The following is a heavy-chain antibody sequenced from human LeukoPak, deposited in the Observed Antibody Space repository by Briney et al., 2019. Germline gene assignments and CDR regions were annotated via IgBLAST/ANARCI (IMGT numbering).Heavy chain of an antibody. Sequence: SETLSLTCAVSGYSISSGYYWGWIRQPPGKGLEWIGSIYHSGSTYYNPSLKSRVTISVDTSKNQFSLKLSSVTAADTAVYYCARVTVVVPAADYFDYWGQGTLVTVSS. V-gene: IGHV4-38-2*01. D-gene: IGHD2-2*01. CDR2: IYHSGST. J-gene: IGHJ4*02. CDR1: GYSISSGYY. CDR3: ARVTVVVPAADYFDY.